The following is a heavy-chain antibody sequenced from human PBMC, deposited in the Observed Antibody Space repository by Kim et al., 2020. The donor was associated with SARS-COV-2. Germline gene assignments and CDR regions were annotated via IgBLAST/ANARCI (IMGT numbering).Heavy chain of an antibody. CDR1: GGSFSGYY. V-gene: IGHV4-34*01. CDR3: ARVHLTYYYDSSGYVDY. D-gene: IGHD3-22*01. Sequence: SETLSLTCAVYGGSFSGYYWSWIRQPPGKGLEWIGEINHSGSTNYNPSLKSRVTISVDTSKNQLSLKLSSVTAADTAVYYCARVHLTYYYDSSGYVDYWGQGTLVTVSS. CDR2: INHSGST. J-gene: IGHJ4*02.